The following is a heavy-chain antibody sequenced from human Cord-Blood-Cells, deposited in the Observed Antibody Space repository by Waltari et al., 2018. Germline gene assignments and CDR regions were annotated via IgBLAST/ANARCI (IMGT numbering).Heavy chain of an antibody. D-gene: IGHD2-21*02. V-gene: IGHV4-38-2*02. CDR2: IYHSGST. CDR3: ARHRSGLHYFDY. J-gene: IGHJ4*02. CDR1: VSPTGSGYS. Sequence: VSLRRSAPGLVKPSGPLSPTGTVPVSPTGSGYSWGWIRQPPGKGLEWIGSIYHSGSTYYNPSLKSRVTISVDTSKNQFSLKLSSVTAADTAVYYCARHRSGLHYFDYWGQGTLVTVSS.